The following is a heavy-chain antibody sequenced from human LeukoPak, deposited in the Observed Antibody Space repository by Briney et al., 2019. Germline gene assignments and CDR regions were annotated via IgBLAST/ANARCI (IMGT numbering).Heavy chain of an antibody. D-gene: IGHD6-13*01. Sequence: PSETLSLTCTVSGGSISSYYWSWIRQPPGKGLEWIGYIYYSGSTNYNPSLKSRVTISVDTSKNQFSLKLSSVTAADTAVYYCARETRVAAAGTPYFDYWGQGTLVTVSS. CDR2: IYYSGST. J-gene: IGHJ4*02. CDR3: ARETRVAAAGTPYFDY. V-gene: IGHV4-59*01. CDR1: GGSISSYY.